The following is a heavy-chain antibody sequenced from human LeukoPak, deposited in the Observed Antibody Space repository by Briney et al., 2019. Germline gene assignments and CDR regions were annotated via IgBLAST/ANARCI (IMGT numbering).Heavy chain of an antibody. V-gene: IGHV1-8*01. CDR2: MNPNSDNT. Sequence: ASVNVSCKASGYTFTSYDINWVRQATGQGLEWMGWMNPNSDNTGYAQKFMGRVSMTRNTSISTAYMELSSLRSEDTAVYYCARGGGSGYYAFDYWGQGTLVTVSS. CDR3: ARGGGSGYYAFDY. D-gene: IGHD3-16*01. J-gene: IGHJ4*02. CDR1: GYTFTSYD.